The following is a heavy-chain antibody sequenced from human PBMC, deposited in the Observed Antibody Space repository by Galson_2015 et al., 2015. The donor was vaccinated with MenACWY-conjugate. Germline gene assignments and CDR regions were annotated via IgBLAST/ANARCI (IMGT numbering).Heavy chain of an antibody. CDR2: IYHTGHT. CDR1: GDSISSINW. J-gene: IGHJ4*02. V-gene: IGHV4-4*02. D-gene: IGHD2-2*01. CDR3: VRVRCNNNSCYYDY. Sequence: SETLSLTCVVSGDSISSINWWSWVRQSPGKGLAWIGEIYHTGHTRYNPSLKSRLTISVDKSKTQFSMKLTSVTAADTAVYYCVRVRCNNNSCYYDYWGQGTLVTVSS.